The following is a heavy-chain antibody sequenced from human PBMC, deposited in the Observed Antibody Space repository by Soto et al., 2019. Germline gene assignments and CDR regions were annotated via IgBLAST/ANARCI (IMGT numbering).Heavy chain of an antibody. V-gene: IGHV1-69*01. D-gene: IGHD2-2*01. J-gene: IGHJ3*02. CDR2: IIPIFGTA. Sequence: QVQLVQSGAEVKKPGSSVKVSCKASGGTFSSYAISWVRQAPGQGLEWMGGIIPIFGTANYAQKFQGRVTITADESTSTAYMELSSLRSEDTAVYYCARVHRDIVLVPAAMWGHDAFDIWGQGTMVTVSS. CDR1: GGTFSSYA. CDR3: ARVHRDIVLVPAAMWGHDAFDI.